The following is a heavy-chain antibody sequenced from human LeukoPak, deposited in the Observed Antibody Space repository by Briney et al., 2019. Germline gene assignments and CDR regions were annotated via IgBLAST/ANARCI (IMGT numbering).Heavy chain of an antibody. Sequence: GGSLRLSSAASGFIFDDYAMHWVRQVPGKGLEWVSLISGDGGRTFYEDSVKGRFTVSRDNSKNLMYLQMSGLRTEDTALYYCAKDRYCSGGTCSGGFDYWGQGTLVTVSS. CDR1: GFIFDDYA. D-gene: IGHD2-15*01. J-gene: IGHJ4*02. V-gene: IGHV3-43*02. CDR2: ISGDGGRT. CDR3: AKDRYCSGGTCSGGFDY.